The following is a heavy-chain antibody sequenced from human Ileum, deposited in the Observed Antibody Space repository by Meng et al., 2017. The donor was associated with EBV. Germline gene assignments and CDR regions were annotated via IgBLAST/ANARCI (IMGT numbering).Heavy chain of an antibody. CDR3: RNAWCRHDSCANS. Sequence: QEHVNPWGPGLLKPSETLSLTCDVSGGSFSGVYWSWIRQPPGKGLEWIGEINESGDTTYNPAFKSRVTISADTTKRQFALRVNSVTAADTAVYYCRNAWCRHDSCANSWGQGTLVTVSS. J-gene: IGHJ4*02. V-gene: IGHV4-34*01. CDR1: GGSFSGVY. D-gene: IGHD2-8*01. CDR2: INESGDT.